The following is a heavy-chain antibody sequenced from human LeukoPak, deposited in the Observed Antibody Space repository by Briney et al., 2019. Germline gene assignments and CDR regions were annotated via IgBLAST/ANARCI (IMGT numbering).Heavy chain of an antibody. Sequence: SGGSLRLSCAASGFTFSSYSMNWVRQAPGKGLEWVSSISSSSSYIYYADSVKGRFTISRDNAKNSLYLQMNSLRAEDTAVYYCARVDCSGGSCYSYYYYYMDVWGKGTTVTVSS. V-gene: IGHV3-21*01. J-gene: IGHJ6*03. CDR3: ARVDCSGGSCYSYYYYYMDV. D-gene: IGHD2-15*01. CDR1: GFTFSSYS. CDR2: ISSSSSYI.